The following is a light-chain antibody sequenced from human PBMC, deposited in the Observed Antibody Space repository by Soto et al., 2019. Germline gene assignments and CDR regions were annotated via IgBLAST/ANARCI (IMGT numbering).Light chain of an antibody. CDR2: KVS. V-gene: IGKV2-30*02. Sequence: DVVLTQSPRSLSVTLGQPASISCRSNQSLIHTDGHTYLEWFQQRPGQSPRRLVYKVSNWDSRVPDRFSGSGSGTDFTLKISRVEAEDVGIYYCVQGTYWPYTFGQGTMLDI. J-gene: IGKJ2*01. CDR3: VQGTYWPYT. CDR1: QSLIHTDGHTY.